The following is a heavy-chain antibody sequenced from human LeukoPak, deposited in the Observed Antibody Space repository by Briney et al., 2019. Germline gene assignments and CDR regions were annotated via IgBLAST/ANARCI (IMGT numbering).Heavy chain of an antibody. CDR2: ISAYNGNT. J-gene: IGHJ5*02. Sequence: ASVKVSCKASGYTFTSYGISWVRQAPGQGLEWMGWISAYNGNTNYAQKLQGRVTMTTDTSTSTAYMELSSLRSEDTAVYYCARLKRGTGAAGTSLRGWFDPWGQGTLVTVSS. CDR3: ARLKRGTGAAGTSLRGWFDP. D-gene: IGHD6-13*01. V-gene: IGHV1-18*01. CDR1: GYTFTSYG.